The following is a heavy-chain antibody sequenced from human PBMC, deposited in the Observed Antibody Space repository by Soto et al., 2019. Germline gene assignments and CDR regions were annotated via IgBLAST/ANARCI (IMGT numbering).Heavy chain of an antibody. J-gene: IGHJ5*02. CDR2: ISGSGGST. Sequence: GGSLRLSCAASGFTFSSYAMSWVRQAPGKGLEWGSAISGSGGSTYYRDSVKGRFTISRDNSKNTLYLQMNSLRAEDTAVYYCAKDTPDNTNRLGYNWFDPWGQGTLVTVSS. CDR1: GFTFSSYA. V-gene: IGHV3-23*01. CDR3: AKDTPDNTNRLGYNWFDP. D-gene: IGHD1-1*01.